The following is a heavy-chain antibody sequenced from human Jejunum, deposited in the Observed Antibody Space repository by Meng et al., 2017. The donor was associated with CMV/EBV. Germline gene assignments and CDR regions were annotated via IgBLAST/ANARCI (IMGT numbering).Heavy chain of an antibody. D-gene: IGHD3-3*01. CDR2: IIPMFATA. V-gene: IGHV1-69*01. J-gene: IGHJ6*02. CDR1: RSFV. CDR3: AKDIRGSGLFDHYYGLDV. Sequence: RSFVFSWVRQAPGQGPEWMGGIIPMFATAKYSQKFHGRVTITADESTSTAYMEVSSLRPEDTAVYYCAKDIRGSGLFDHYYGLDVWGQGTTVTVSS.